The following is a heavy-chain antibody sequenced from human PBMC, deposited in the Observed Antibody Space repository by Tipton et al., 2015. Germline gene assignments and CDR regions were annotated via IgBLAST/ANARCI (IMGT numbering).Heavy chain of an antibody. V-gene: IGHV4-61*01. Sequence: LRLSCTVSGDSVSSGSYYWSWIRQPPGKGLEWIGYISFSDTTHYNPSLKSRITISLNTSKNQFSLKMSSVTAADTAVYFCARDLEHGMDVWGQGTTVTVSS. CDR2: ISFSDTT. CDR3: ARDLEHGMDV. J-gene: IGHJ6*02. CDR1: GDSVSSGSYY.